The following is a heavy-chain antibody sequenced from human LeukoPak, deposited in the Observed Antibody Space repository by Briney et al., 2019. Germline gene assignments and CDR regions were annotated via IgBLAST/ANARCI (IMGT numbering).Heavy chain of an antibody. CDR1: GFTFSSYA. D-gene: IGHD5-18*01. V-gene: IGHV3-30*04. Sequence: GRSLRLSCAASGFTFSSYAMHWVRQAPGKGLEWVAVISYDGSNKYYADSVRGRFTISRDNSKNTLYLQMNSLRAEDTAVYYCAKGTGYSYGLDYFDFWGQGTLVTVSS. CDR2: ISYDGSNK. CDR3: AKGTGYSYGLDYFDF. J-gene: IGHJ4*02.